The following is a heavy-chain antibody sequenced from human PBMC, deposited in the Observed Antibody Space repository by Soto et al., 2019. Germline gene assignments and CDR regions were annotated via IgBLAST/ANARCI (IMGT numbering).Heavy chain of an antibody. CDR3: ATRDTGRVY. CDR2: SHQSGNT. J-gene: IGHJ4*02. Sequence: QVQLQESGPGLVKPSGTLSLTCAVSGVSIGSHDWWTWVRQPPGKGLEWIGESHQSGNTNYNSSLESRVTISRDKSKNHFSLQRSSVTVADTAVYYCATRDTGRVYWGQGTLVTVSS. V-gene: IGHV4-4*02. D-gene: IGHD5-18*01. CDR1: GVSIGSHDW.